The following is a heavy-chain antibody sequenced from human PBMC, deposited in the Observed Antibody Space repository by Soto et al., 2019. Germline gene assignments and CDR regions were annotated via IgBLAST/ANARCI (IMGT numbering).Heavy chain of an antibody. CDR2: ISYDGSNK. CDR3: ARLLDYDFWSGYDSIYYYYGMDV. Sequence: GGSLRLSCAASGFTFSSYAMHWVRQAPGKGLEWVAVISYDGSNKYYADSVKGRFTISRDNSKNTLYLQMNSLRAEDTAVYYCARLLDYDFWSGYDSIYYYYGMDVWGQGTTVTVSS. CDR1: GFTFSSYA. J-gene: IGHJ6*02. D-gene: IGHD3-3*01. V-gene: IGHV3-30-3*01.